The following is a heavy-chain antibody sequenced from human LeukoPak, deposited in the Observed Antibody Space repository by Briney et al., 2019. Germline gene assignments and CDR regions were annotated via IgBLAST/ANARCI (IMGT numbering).Heavy chain of an antibody. CDR2: IYSSGST. CDR3: ARSLYGQYFDY. CDR1: VGSISSHY. V-gene: IGHV4-59*11. D-gene: IGHD3-10*01. Sequence: SETLSLTCTVPVGSISSHYWSWIRQLPGEGLEWIGYIYSSGSTKYIPSLESRVTISVDTSKNQFSLKVSSVTAADTAVYYCARSLYGQYFDYWGQGTLVTVSS. J-gene: IGHJ4*02.